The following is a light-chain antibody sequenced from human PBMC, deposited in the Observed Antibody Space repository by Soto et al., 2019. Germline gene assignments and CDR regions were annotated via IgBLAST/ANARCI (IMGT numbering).Light chain of an antibody. CDR1: SSDVGGYTH. CDR2: EVS. Sequence: QSALTQPASVSGSPGQSITISCTGTSSDVGGYTHVSWYQHHPGKAPKLMIYEVSNRPSGVSIRFSGSKSGYTASLTISGLKAEDEDDYYCKSQRSIGTRGFGTGTKLTVL. V-gene: IGLV2-14*01. CDR3: KSQRSIGTRG. J-gene: IGLJ1*01.